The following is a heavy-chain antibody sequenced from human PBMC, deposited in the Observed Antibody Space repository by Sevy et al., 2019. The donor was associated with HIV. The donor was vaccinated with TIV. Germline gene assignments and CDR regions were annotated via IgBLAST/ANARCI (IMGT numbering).Heavy chain of an antibody. CDR3: ARDPSIAVAGEYYFDY. CDR1: GGSISSYY. J-gene: IGHJ4*02. Sequence: SESLSLTCTVSGGSISSYYWSWIRQPPGKGLEWLGYIYYSGSTNYNPSLKSRVTISVDTSKNQFSLMLTSVTAADTPVYSSARDPSIAVAGEYYFDYWGQGTLVTVSS. V-gene: IGHV4-59*13. D-gene: IGHD6-19*01. CDR2: IYYSGST.